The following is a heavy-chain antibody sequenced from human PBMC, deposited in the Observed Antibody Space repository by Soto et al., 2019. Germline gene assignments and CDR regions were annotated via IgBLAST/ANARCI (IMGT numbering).Heavy chain of an antibody. V-gene: IGHV4-4*02. CDR1: VGSISSSSR. D-gene: IGHD2-15*01. J-gene: IGHJ4*02. CDR2: IYHSGST. CDR3: ARGTLLGPLDY. Sequence: SETLSLACAVSVGSISSSSRWWCVRRPPGKGLEWIGEIYHSGSTNYNPSLKSRVTISVDKSKNQFSLKLSSVTAADTAVYYCARGTLLGPLDYWGQGTLVTVSS.